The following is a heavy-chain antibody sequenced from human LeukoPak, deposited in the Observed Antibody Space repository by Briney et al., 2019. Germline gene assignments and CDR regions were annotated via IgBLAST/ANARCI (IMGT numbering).Heavy chain of an antibody. Sequence: PSETLSLTCTVSGYSISSGYYWGWIRQPPGKGLEWIGSIYRSGSTYYNPSLKSRVTISVDTSKNQFSLKLSSVTAADTAVYYCARDLKNYYGSGSTTSHWFDPWGQGTLVTVSS. CDR1: GYSISSGYY. V-gene: IGHV4-38-2*02. CDR3: ARDLKNYYGSGSTTSHWFDP. J-gene: IGHJ5*02. CDR2: IYRSGST. D-gene: IGHD3-10*01.